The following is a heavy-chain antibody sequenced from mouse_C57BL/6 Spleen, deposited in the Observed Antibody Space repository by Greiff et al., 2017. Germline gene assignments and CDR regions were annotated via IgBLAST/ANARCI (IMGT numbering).Heavy chain of an antibody. CDR2: IYPRSGNT. D-gene: IGHD1-1*01. Sequence: QVQLQQSGAELARPGASVKLSCKASGYTFTSYGISWVKQRTGQGLEWIGEIYPRSGNTYYNEKFKGKATLTADKSSSTAYMELRSLTSEYSAVYFCARSISSKDAMDYWGQGTSVTVSS. V-gene: IGHV1-81*01. CDR1: GYTFTSYG. J-gene: IGHJ4*01. CDR3: ARSISSKDAMDY.